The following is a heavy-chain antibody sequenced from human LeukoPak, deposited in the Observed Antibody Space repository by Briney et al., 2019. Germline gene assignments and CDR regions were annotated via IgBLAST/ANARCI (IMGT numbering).Heavy chain of an antibody. CDR1: GGSISNYY. V-gene: IGHV4-59*01. D-gene: IGHD1-14*01. Sequence: SETLSLTCTVSGGSISNYYWSWIRQPPGRGLEWIGFIYYSGSTNYNPSLKSRVTISVDTSKNQFSLKLRSVTAADTAVYYCARTGRRFDYWGQGTLVTVSS. J-gene: IGHJ4*02. CDR2: IYYSGST. CDR3: ARTGRRFDY.